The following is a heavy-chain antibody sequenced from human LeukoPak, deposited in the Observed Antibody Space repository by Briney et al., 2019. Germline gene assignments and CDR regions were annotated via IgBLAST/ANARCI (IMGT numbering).Heavy chain of an antibody. CDR3: AKARYSSSWAFDY. D-gene: IGHD6-13*01. V-gene: IGHV3-23*01. J-gene: IGHJ4*02. Sequence: GGSLRLSCAASGFTFSSYAMSWVRQAPGKGLEWLSAIRCSGGSKYYADSVKGRFTISRDNSTNTLYLQMNSLRADDTAVYYCAKARYSSSWAFDYWGQGTLVTVSS. CDR1: GFTFSSYA. CDR2: IRCSGGSK.